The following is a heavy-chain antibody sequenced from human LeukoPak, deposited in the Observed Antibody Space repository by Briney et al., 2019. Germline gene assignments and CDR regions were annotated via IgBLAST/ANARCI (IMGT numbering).Heavy chain of an antibody. V-gene: IGHV1-2*02. CDR1: GYTFTGYY. D-gene: IGHD3-10*01. CDR3: ARVKNELWFGEFFTFDY. J-gene: IGHJ4*02. CDR2: INPNSGGT. Sequence: GASVKVSCKASGYTFTGYYMHWVRQAPGQGLEWMGWINPNSGGTNYAQKFQGRVTMTRDTSISTAYMELSRLRSDDTAVYYCARVKNELWFGEFFTFDYWGQGTLVTVSS.